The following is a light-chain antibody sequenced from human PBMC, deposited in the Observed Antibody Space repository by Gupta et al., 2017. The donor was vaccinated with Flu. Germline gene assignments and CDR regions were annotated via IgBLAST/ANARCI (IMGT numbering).Light chain of an antibody. CDR1: QSISSY. CDR2: AAS. Sequence: DIQMTQSPSSLSASVGDRVTITFRASQSISSYLNWYQQKPGKAPKLLIYAASSVQSGVPSRFSGSGSGTDFTLTISSLQPEDFATYYCQQCYSTPRSFGQGTKLEIK. CDR3: QQCYSTPRS. J-gene: IGKJ2*04. V-gene: IGKV1-39*01.